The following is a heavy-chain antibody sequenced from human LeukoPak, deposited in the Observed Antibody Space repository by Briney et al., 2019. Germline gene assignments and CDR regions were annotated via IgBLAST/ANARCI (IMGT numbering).Heavy chain of an antibody. Sequence: SETLSLTCTVSGGSISSSSYYWGWIRQPPGKGLEWTGSIYYSGSTYYNPSLKSRVTISVDTSKNQFSLKLTSVTAADTAVYYCARRNEGCSSTSCPLRDAFDIWGQGTMVTVSS. V-gene: IGHV4-39*01. D-gene: IGHD2-2*01. CDR1: GGSISSSSYY. J-gene: IGHJ3*02. CDR3: ARRNEGCSSTSCPLRDAFDI. CDR2: IYYSGST.